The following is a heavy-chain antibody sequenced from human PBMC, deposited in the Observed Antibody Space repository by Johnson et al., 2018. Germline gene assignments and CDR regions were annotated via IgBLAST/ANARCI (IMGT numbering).Heavy chain of an antibody. CDR1: GYTFTSYY. CDR2: INPSVGST. D-gene: IGHD3-22*01. V-gene: IGHV1-46*01. J-gene: IGHJ1*01. CDR3: AREDRGYSSGYAH. Sequence: QVQLVQSGAEVKKPGASVKVSCKASGYTFTSYYMHWVRLAPGQGLEWMGIINPSVGSTSYAQKFQGRVTMTRDTSTSTVYMELSSLRSEDSAVYYWAREDRGYSSGYAHWGQGTLVTVSS.